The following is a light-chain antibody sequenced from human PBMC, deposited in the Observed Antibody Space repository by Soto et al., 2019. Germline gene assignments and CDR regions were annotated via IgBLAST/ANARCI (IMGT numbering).Light chain of an antibody. Sequence: DIQITQSPSSLSASVGDRVTITCRASQGISTYLVWYQQKPGTVPKLLIFAASTLHSGVPSRFSGSGSGTDFTLTISSLQPEDVATYYCQNYNGAPWTFGQGTKVEIK. CDR1: QGISTY. CDR3: QNYNGAPWT. J-gene: IGKJ1*01. V-gene: IGKV1-27*01. CDR2: AAS.